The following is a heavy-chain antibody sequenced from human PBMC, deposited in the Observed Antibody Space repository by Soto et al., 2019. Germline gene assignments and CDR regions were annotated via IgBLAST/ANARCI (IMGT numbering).Heavy chain of an antibody. V-gene: IGHV1-8*01. CDR2: MNPNSGNT. CDR3: ARGLRYYYYMDV. J-gene: IGHJ6*03. Sequence: GASVKVSCTASGYTFTSYDINWVRQATGQGLEWMGWMNPNSGNTGYAQKFQGRVTMTRNTSISTAYMELSSLRSEDTAVYYCARGLRYYYYMDVWGKGTTVTVSS. CDR1: GYTFTSYD.